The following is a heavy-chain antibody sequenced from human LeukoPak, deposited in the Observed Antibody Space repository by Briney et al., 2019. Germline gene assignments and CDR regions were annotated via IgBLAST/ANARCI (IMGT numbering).Heavy chain of an antibody. J-gene: IGHJ5*02. Sequence: GGSLRLSCAASGFTFSNYWMHWVRHVSGKGLVWVSRINSDGTGTGYADSVRGRFTISRDNAKNTLFLQMNSLKVEDTAVYYCARGVAATGTPNWFDPWGQGTLVTVSS. CDR2: INSDGTGT. D-gene: IGHD6-13*01. CDR3: ARGVAATGTPNWFDP. V-gene: IGHV3-74*01. CDR1: GFTFSNYW.